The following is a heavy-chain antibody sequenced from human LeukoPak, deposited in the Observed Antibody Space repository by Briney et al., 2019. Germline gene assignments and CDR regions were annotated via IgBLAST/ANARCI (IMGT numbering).Heavy chain of an antibody. CDR1: GGTFSSYA. V-gene: IGHV1-69*04. J-gene: IGHJ4*02. Sequence: SVKVSCKASGGTFSSYAISWVRQAPGQGLEWMGRIIPILGIANYAQKFQGRVTITADKSTSTAYMELSSLRSEDTAVYYCARGLTYGSGYASTDYWGQGTPVTVSS. CDR3: ARGLTYGSGYASTDY. CDR2: IIPILGIA. D-gene: IGHD3-10*01.